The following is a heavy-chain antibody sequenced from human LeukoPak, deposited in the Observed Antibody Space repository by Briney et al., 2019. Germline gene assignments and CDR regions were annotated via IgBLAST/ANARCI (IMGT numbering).Heavy chain of an antibody. CDR1: GGSISSSSYC. Sequence: SETLSLTCTVSGGSISSSSYCWGWIRQPPGKGLEWIGSIYYSGSTYYNPSLKSRVTISVDTSKNQFSLKLSSVTAADTAVYYCARAYPIPAAKFAWFDPWGQGTLVTVSS. CDR2: IYYSGST. V-gene: IGHV4-39*07. J-gene: IGHJ5*02. CDR3: ARAYPIPAAKFAWFDP. D-gene: IGHD2-2*01.